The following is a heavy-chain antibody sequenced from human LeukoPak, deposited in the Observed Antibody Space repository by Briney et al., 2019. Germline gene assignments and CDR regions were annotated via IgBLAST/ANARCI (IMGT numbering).Heavy chain of an antibody. V-gene: IGHV4-39*01. J-gene: IGHJ1*01. CDR2: IYSSGTT. CDR3: VQNIPGSIEH. Sequence: SETLSLTCTVSGGSIGSYYWGWIRQPPGKGLECIGNIYSSGTTYYNPSLKSRVTISIDTSRSQFSLRLSSVTAADTAVYYCVQNIPGSIEHWGQGTLVTVSS. D-gene: IGHD1-20*01. CDR1: GGSIGSYY.